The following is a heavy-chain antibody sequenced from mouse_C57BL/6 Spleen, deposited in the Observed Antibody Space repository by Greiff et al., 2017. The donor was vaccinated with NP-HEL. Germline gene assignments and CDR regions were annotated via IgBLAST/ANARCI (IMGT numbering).Heavy chain of an antibody. Sequence: EVMLVESGGGLVQPGGSLKLSCAASGIDFSRYWMSWVRRAPGKGLEWIGEINPDSSTINYAPSLKDKFIISRDNAKNTLYLQMSKVRSEDTALYYCARPRDYDYDGGSAYWGQGTLVTVSA. J-gene: IGHJ3*01. CDR3: ARPRDYDYDGGSAY. CDR2: INPDSSTI. D-gene: IGHD2-4*01. CDR1: GIDFSRYW. V-gene: IGHV4-1*01.